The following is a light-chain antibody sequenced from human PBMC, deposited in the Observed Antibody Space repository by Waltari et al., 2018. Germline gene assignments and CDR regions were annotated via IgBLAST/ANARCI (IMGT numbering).Light chain of an antibody. CDR1: SSDVGGYNY. V-gene: IGLV2-8*01. Sequence: QSALTQPPSASGSPGQSVTISCTGTSSDVGGYNYVSWYQQHPGKAPKLMIYEVSKRPSGGPDRFSGSKSGSTASLTVSGLRAEDEADYYCSSYAGNNNVVFGGGTKLTVL. J-gene: IGLJ2*01. CDR3: SSYAGNNNVV. CDR2: EVS.